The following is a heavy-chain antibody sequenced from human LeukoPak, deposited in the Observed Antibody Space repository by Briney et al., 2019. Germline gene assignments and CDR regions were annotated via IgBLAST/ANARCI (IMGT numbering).Heavy chain of an antibody. D-gene: IGHD3-22*01. V-gene: IGHV3-23*01. Sequence: QPGGSLRPSCAVSGFTLSNYGMSWVRPAPGKGLEWVAGISGSGGSTNYADSVKGRFTISRDNPKNTLYLQMNSLRAEDTAVYFCAKRGVVIRVILVGFHKEAYYFDSWGQGALVIVSS. CDR1: GFTLSNYG. CDR2: ISGSGGST. J-gene: IGHJ4*02. CDR3: AKRGVVIRVILVGFHKEAYYFDS.